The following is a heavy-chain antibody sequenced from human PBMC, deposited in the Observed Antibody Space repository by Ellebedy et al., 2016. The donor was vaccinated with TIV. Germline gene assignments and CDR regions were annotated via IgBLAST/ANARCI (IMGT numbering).Heavy chain of an antibody. D-gene: IGHD3-10*01. CDR1: GFTFSSYW. V-gene: IGHV3-7*01. J-gene: IGHJ3*02. Sequence: GESLKISCAASGFTFSSYWMTWVRQAPGKGLEWVANIRQDGSRMHYVDSVKGRFTISRDNAKNSLHLQMNGLRAEDTAVYYCARDSGSGAFDIWGQGTLVTVSS. CDR2: IRQDGSRM. CDR3: ARDSGSGAFDI.